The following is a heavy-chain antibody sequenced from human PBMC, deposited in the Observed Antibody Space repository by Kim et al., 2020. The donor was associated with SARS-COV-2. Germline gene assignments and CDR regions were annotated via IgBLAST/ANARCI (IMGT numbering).Heavy chain of an antibody. D-gene: IGHD1-26*01. J-gene: IGHJ4*02. CDR2: ISVYNGNT. V-gene: IGHV1-18*01. CDR1: GYTFTSYG. CDR3: ARSTPLSGSYYGDDY. Sequence: ASVKVSCKASGYTFTSYGISWMRQAPGQGLEWMGWISVYNGNTNYAQKLQGRVTMTTDTSTSTAYMELRSLRSDDTAVYYCARSTPLSGSYYGDDYWSQGTLVTVSS.